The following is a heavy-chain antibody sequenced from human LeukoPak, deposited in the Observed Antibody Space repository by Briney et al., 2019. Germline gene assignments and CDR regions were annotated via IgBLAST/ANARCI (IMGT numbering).Heavy chain of an antibody. CDR3: ARGPPSSWYDY. J-gene: IGHJ4*02. D-gene: IGHD6-13*01. V-gene: IGHV1-8*01. CDR1: GYTFTSYD. Sequence: ASVKVSCMASGYTFTSYDINWVRQATGQGLEWMGWMNPNSGNAGYAQKFQGRVTMTRNTSISTAYMELSSLRSEDTAVYHCARGPPSSWYDYWGQGTLVTVSS. CDR2: MNPNSGNA.